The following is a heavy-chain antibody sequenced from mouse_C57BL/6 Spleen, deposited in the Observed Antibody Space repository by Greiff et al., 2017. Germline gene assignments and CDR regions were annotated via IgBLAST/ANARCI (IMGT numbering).Heavy chain of an antibody. CDR3: ARRFYYGSSYDYFDY. CDR1: GYTFTSYD. V-gene: IGHV1-85*01. CDR2: IYPRDGST. J-gene: IGHJ2*01. Sequence: VKLMESGPELVKPGASVKLSCKASGYTFTSYDINWVKQRPGQGLEWIGWIYPRDGSTKYNEKFKGKATLTVDTSSSTAYMELHSLTSEDSAVYFCARRFYYGSSYDYFDYWGQGTTLTVSS. D-gene: IGHD1-1*01.